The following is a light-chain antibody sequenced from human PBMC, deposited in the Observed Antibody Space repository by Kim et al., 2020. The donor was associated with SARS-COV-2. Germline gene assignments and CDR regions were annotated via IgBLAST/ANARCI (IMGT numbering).Light chain of an antibody. V-gene: IGKV3-11*01. CDR2: EAS. CDR3: QQRGS. CDR1: QGVSNY. J-gene: IGKJ5*01. Sequence: GTLSLSPGDRATLSCRASQGVSNYLAWYQQKPGQAPRLLIYEASKRAAGIPARVSGSGSGTDFTLTISRLEPGDSAVYFCQQRGSFGQGTRLEIK.